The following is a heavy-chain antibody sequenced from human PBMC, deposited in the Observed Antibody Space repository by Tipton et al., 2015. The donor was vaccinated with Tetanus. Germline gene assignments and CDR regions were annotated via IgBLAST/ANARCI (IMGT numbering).Heavy chain of an antibody. J-gene: IGHJ4*02. Sequence: TLSLTCAVYGGSFSGFYWSWIRQPPGKGLEWIGEINHSGSTNYNPSLKSRVTTSVDTSKNHFSLKLSSVTAADTAVYYCARRDYSDSSVDNWGQGTLVTVSS. V-gene: IGHV4-34*01. CDR1: GGSFSGFY. CDR3: ARRDYSDSSVDN. CDR2: INHSGST. D-gene: IGHD3-22*01.